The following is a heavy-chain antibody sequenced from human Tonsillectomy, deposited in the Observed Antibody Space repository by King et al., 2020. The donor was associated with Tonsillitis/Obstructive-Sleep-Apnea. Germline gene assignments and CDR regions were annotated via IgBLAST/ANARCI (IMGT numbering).Heavy chain of an antibody. Sequence: QLQESGPGLVKPSETLSLTCTVSGGSISSYYWSWIRQPPGKGLEWIGYIYYSGSTNYNPSLKSRVTISVDTCKNQFSLKLSSVTAADTAVYYCAMTIAVAGIRGFDYWGQGTLVTVSS. CDR1: GGSISSYY. CDR2: IYYSGST. J-gene: IGHJ4*02. V-gene: IGHV4-59*01. CDR3: AMTIAVAGIRGFDY. D-gene: IGHD6-19*01.